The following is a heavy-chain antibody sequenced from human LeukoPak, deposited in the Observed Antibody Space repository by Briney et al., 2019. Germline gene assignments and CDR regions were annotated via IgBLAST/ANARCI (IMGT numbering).Heavy chain of an antibody. CDR3: ARVGGVGATGTPDF. CDR1: GYTFTSYY. D-gene: IGHD1-26*01. V-gene: IGHV1-46*01. CDR2: INPSGGST. J-gene: IGHJ4*02. Sequence: ASVKVSCKASGYTFTSYYMHWVRQAPGQGLEWIGIINPSGGSTRYAQKFQGRVTMTRDTSTTTVYMELSSLRSEDTAVYYCARVGGVGATGTPDFWGQGTLVTVSS.